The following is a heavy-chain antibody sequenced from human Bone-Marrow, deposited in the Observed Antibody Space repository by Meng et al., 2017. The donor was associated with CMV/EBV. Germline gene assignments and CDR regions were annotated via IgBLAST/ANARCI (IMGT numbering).Heavy chain of an antibody. V-gene: IGHV1-69*05. D-gene: IGHD6-6*01. CDR3: ARGYSSSSSSPYYYYYGMDV. CDR2: IIPIFGTA. J-gene: IGHJ6*02. CDR1: GSTFSSYA. Sequence: SVKVSCKASGSTFSSYAISWVRQAPGQGLDWMGGIIPIFGTANYAQKFQGRVTITTDESTSTAYMELSSLRSEDTAVYYCARGYSSSSSSPYYYYYGMDVWGQGTTVTVSS.